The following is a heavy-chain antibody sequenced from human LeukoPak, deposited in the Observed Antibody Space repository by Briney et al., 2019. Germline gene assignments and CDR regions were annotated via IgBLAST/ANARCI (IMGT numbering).Heavy chain of an antibody. J-gene: IGHJ4*02. CDR1: GFTSSSYA. CDR2: VSGSGDRM. D-gene: IGHD6-13*01. V-gene: IGHV3-23*01. Sequence: GGSLRLSCAASGFTSSSYALNWVRQAPGKGLEWVATVSGSGDRMYHADSVKGRYTISRDNSKNTIYLQMNSLRAEDTALYYCAKAAAAPGFDFWGQGTLVTVSS. CDR3: AKAAAAPGFDF.